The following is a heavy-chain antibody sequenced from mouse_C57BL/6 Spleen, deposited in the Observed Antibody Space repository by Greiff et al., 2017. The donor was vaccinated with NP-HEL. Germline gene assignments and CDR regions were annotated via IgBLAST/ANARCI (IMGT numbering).Heavy chain of an antibody. Sequence: EAKLMESGEGLVKPGGSLKLSCAASGFTFSSYAMSWVRQTPEKRLEWVAYISSGGDYIYYADTVKGRFTISRDNARNTLYLQMSSLKSEDTAMYYCTSLVATDWYFDVWGTGTTVTVSS. CDR1: GFTFSSYA. V-gene: IGHV5-9-1*02. CDR2: ISSGGDYI. CDR3: TSLVATDWYFDV. D-gene: IGHD1-1*01. J-gene: IGHJ1*03.